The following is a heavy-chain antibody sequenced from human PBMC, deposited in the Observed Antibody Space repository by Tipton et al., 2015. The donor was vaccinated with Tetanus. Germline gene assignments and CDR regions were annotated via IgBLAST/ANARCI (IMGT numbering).Heavy chain of an antibody. CDR1: GFTFNYYA. CDR3: AREKYLNTNLRREGFDC. V-gene: IGHV3-23*03. D-gene: IGHD2-2*01. Sequence: GSLRLSCAASGFTFNYYAMSWVRQAPGKGLEWVSLMYGDGVSTFYADSVKGRFTISRDVSMNTLYLQMNSLRAEDTAVYYCAREKYLNTNLRREGFDCWGQGTLVTVSS. J-gene: IGHJ4*02. CDR2: MYGDGVST.